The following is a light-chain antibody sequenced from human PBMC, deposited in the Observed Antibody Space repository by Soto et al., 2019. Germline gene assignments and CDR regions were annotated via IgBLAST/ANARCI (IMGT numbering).Light chain of an antibody. Sequence: EIVLTQSPATLSLSPGERATLSCRASQSVSSFLAWYQQSPGQAPRLLIYDASNRATGTPARFSGSGSGTDFTLTIISLEHEDFAVYYCHQRSNWPGTFGQGTKLEIK. J-gene: IGKJ2*01. CDR3: HQRSNWPGT. V-gene: IGKV3-11*01. CDR1: QSVSSF. CDR2: DAS.